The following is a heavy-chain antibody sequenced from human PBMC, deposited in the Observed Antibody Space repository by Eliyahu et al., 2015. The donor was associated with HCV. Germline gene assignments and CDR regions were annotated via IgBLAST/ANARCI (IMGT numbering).Heavy chain of an antibody. J-gene: IGHJ6*02. V-gene: IGHV1-18*01. CDR3: ARGDSSVYYYGYHAMDV. D-gene: IGHD3-22*01. CDR2: IXADNHNT. Sequence: VQLVQSGAEVKKPGASVXVSCXXSXYXFTNXGITWVRXAPGQGLEWMGWIXADNHNTNYAQKLQGRVTMTTDTSTSTAYMELRSLRSDDTAVYYCARGDSSVYYYGYHAMDVWGQGTTVTVSS. CDR1: XYXFTNXG.